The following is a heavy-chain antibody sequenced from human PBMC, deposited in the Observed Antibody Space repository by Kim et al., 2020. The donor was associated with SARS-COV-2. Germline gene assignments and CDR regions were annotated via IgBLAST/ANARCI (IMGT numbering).Heavy chain of an antibody. CDR3: AKARYSSSWLYYYYYGMDV. Sequence: GGSLRLSCAASGFTFSSYGMHWVRQAPGKGLEWVAVISYDGSNKYYADSVKGRFTISRDNSKNTLYLQMNSLRAEDTAVYYCAKARYSSSWLYYYYYGMDVWGQGTTVTVSS. J-gene: IGHJ6*02. D-gene: IGHD6-13*01. V-gene: IGHV3-30*18. CDR2: ISYDGSNK. CDR1: GFTFSSYG.